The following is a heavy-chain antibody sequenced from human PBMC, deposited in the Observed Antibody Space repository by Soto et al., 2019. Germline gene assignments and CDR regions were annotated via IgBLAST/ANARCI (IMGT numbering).Heavy chain of an antibody. V-gene: IGHV3-48*02. CDR1: GFTFSSYS. Sequence: EVQLVESGGGLVQRGGSLRLSCAAPGFTFSSYSMNWVRQAPGKGLEWVSYISSSSSTIYYADSVKGRFTISRDNAKNSLYLQMNSLRDEDTAVYYCARSAAHEVPITIFGVVNPFEYWGQGTLVTVSS. CDR2: ISSSSSTI. D-gene: IGHD3-3*01. CDR3: ARSAAHEVPITIFGVVNPFEY. J-gene: IGHJ4*02.